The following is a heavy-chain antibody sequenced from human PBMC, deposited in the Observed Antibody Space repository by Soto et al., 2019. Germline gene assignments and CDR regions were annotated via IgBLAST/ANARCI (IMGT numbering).Heavy chain of an antibody. Sequence: SETLSLTVAVNDGSFSGYSWTWIRQAPGKGLDWIGEINYTGTTNYSPSLKSRVTLSVDTSKNQFSLELRSVSAADTAVYYCAREGGSGWYYYDYWGHGTLVTVSS. CDR1: DGSFSGYS. CDR3: AREGGSGWYYYDY. CDR2: INYTGTT. D-gene: IGHD6-19*01. J-gene: IGHJ4*01. V-gene: IGHV4-34*01.